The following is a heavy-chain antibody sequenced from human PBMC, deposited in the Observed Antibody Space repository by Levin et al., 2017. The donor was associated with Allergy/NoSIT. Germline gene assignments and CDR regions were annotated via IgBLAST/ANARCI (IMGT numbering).Heavy chain of an antibody. V-gene: IGHV3-30*18. CDR1: GFIFGNYG. D-gene: IGHD4-17*01. CDR3: AKGILPYGDYGSSFDH. Sequence: SCTASGFIFGNYGIHWVRQAPGKGLDWVAVISYDGSKKFSTDSVKGRFTISRDNSKNTLFLEMHSLRPEDTAVYYCAKGILPYGDYGSSFDHWGQGTLVTVSS. CDR2: ISYDGSKK. J-gene: IGHJ4*02.